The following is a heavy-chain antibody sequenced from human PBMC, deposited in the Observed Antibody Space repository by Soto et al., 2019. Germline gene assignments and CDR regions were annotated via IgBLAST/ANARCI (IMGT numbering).Heavy chain of an antibody. J-gene: IGHJ6*02. D-gene: IGHD5-18*01. V-gene: IGHV1-69*12. CDR2: IIPIFGTA. Sequence: QVQLVQSGAEVKKPGSSVKVSCKASGGTFSSYAISWVRQAPGQGLEWMGGIIPIFGTANYAQKFQGRVTITADESTSTAYMELSSLRSEETAVYYCARDRSTAMVDYYYGMDVWGQGTTVTVSS. CDR1: GGTFSSYA. CDR3: ARDRSTAMVDYYYGMDV.